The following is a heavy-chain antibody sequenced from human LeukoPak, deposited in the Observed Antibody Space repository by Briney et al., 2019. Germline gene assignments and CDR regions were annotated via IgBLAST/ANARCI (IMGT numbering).Heavy chain of an antibody. CDR3: ARDAAAAGFDP. V-gene: IGHV3-30-3*01. CDR1: GFSFSSGFTFSNYA. J-gene: IGHJ5*02. CDR2: ISYDGSNK. D-gene: IGHD6-13*01. Sequence: GGSLRFSCAASGFSFSSGFTFSNYAMHWVRQAPGKGLEWVSFISYDGSNKDYADSVRGRFTISRDNSKNTLYLQMNSLRVEDTAVYYCARDAAAAGFDPWGQGTLVTVSS.